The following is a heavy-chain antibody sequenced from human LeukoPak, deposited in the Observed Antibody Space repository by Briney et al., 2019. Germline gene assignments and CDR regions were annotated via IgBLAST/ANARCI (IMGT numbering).Heavy chain of an antibody. Sequence: PSETLSLTCTVSGGSISSSDYYWGWIRQSPGKGLEWIGEINHSGSTNYNPSLKSRVTISVDTSKNQFSLKLSSVTAADTAVYYCERGQFAGYDSSGYYPPGALYYFGYWGQGTLVTVSS. V-gene: IGHV4-39*07. CDR1: GGSISSSDYY. CDR3: ERGQFAGYDSSGYYPPGALYYFGY. CDR2: INHSGST. D-gene: IGHD3-22*01. J-gene: IGHJ4*02.